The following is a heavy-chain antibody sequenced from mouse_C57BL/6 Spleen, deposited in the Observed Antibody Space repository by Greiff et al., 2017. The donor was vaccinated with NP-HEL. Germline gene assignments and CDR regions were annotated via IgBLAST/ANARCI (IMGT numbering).Heavy chain of an antibody. CDR3: AISYYDGSSFYWYFDV. Sequence: VQLQQSGPELVKPGASVKISCKASGYSFTDYNMNWVKQSNGKSLEWIGVINPNYGTTSYNQKFKGKATLTVDKSSSTAYMQLNSLTSEDSAVYYSAISYYDGSSFYWYFDVWGTGTTVTVSS. CDR2: INPNYGTT. V-gene: IGHV1-39*01. D-gene: IGHD1-1*01. CDR1: GYSFTDYN. J-gene: IGHJ1*03.